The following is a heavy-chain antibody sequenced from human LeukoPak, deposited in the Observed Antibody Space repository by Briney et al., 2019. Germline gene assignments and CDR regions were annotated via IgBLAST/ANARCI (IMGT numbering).Heavy chain of an antibody. CDR3: ARESMGATTDY. D-gene: IGHD1-26*01. CDR1: GGSISSGSYY. J-gene: IGHJ4*02. CDR2: IYTSGST. Sequence: SQTLSLTCTVSGGSISSGSYYWSWIRQPAGKGLEWIGRIYTSGSTNYNPSLKSRVTISVDTSKNQFSLKLSSVTAADTAVYYCARESMGATTDYWGQGTLVTVSS. V-gene: IGHV4-61*02.